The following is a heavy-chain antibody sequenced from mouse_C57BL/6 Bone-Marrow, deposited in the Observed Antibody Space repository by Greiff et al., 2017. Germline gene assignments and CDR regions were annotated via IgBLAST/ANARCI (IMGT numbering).Heavy chain of an antibody. CDR1: GFTFSDYG. V-gene: IGHV5-17*01. CDR3: ATGYYAMDY. D-gene: IGHD4-1*01. CDR2: ISRGSSTI. J-gene: IGHJ4*01. Sequence: EVKLVESGGGLVKPGGSLKLSCAASGFTFSDYGMHWVRQAPEQGLEWVAYISRGSSTIYYADTVKGRFTISRDNAKNTLFLQMTSLRSEDTAMYYCATGYYAMDYWGQGTSVTVSS.